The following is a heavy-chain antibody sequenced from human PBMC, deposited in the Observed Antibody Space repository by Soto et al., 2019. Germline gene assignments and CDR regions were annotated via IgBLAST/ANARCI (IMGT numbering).Heavy chain of an antibody. CDR1: GGSFSGYY. V-gene: IGHV4-34*01. CDR3: ARVGWYYYGSGTPSV. D-gene: IGHD3-10*01. J-gene: IGHJ6*02. Sequence: QVQLQQWGAGLLKPSETLSLTCAVYGGSFSGYYWSWIRQPPGKGLEWRGEINHSGSTNYNPSLKRRVPIPVAPSKNQVSLKLSSVTAADAAVYYCARVGWYYYGSGTPSVWGPGTAVTGSS. CDR2: INHSGST.